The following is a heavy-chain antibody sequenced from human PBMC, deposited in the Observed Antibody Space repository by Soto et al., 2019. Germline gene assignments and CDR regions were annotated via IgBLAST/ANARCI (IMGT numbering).Heavy chain of an antibody. CDR3: ARDLRRVGKYYYDSS. J-gene: IGHJ4*02. D-gene: IGHD3-22*01. CDR1: GFTFSSYE. V-gene: IGHV3-48*03. Sequence: EVQLVESGGGLVQPGGSLRLSCAASGFTFSSYEMNWVRQAPGKGLEWVSYISSSGSTIYYADSVKGRFTISRDNAKNSLYLQMNSLRAEDTAVYYCARDLRRVGKYYYDSSWGQGTLVTVSS. CDR2: ISSSGSTI.